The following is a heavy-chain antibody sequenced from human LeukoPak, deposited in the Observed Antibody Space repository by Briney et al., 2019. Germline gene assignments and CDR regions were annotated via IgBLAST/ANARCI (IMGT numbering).Heavy chain of an antibody. Sequence: GGSLRLSCAASGFTFSSYDMHWVRQGPGKGLEWLSAIGTAGDTYYPGSVKGRFTISRENAKNSLYLQMNSLRAGDTAVYYCARGVGTVASYYYYGMDVWGQGTTVTVSS. J-gene: IGHJ6*02. CDR3: ARGVGTVASYYYYGMDV. D-gene: IGHD6-19*01. V-gene: IGHV3-13*01. CDR2: IGTAGDT. CDR1: GFTFSSYD.